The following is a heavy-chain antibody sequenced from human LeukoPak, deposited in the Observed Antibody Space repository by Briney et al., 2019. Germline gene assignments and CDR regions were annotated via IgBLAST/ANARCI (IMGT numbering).Heavy chain of an antibody. CDR3: ARAGTESRWGLPRADYYYMHV. D-gene: IGHD1-1*01. Sequence: GASVKVSCKASVYTFTDYYMHWVRQAPGQGLEWMGWIKPNTGDTNSAQKFQGRVTLTRDTSISTAYMELSNLRSDDTAVYYCARAGTESRWGLPRADYYYMHVGAKGTTVSVPS. CDR2: IKPNTGDT. J-gene: IGHJ6*03. V-gene: IGHV1-2*02. CDR1: VYTFTDYY.